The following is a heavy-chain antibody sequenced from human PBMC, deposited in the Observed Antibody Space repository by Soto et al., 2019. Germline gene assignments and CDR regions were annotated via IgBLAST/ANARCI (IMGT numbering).Heavy chain of an antibody. CDR3: ARSPSYYYYYLDV. J-gene: IGHJ6*03. V-gene: IGHV4-59*08. CDR1: GGSINRYY. CDR2: IYYSGST. Sequence: SETLSLTCTVSGGSINRYYWSWIRQPPGKGLEWIGYIYYSGSTDYNPSLKSRDTISVDTSKNQFSLKVSSVTAADTAVYYCARSPSYYYYYLDVWGKGTTVTVSS.